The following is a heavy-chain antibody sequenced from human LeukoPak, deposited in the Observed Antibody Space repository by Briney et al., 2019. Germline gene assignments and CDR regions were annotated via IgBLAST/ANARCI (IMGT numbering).Heavy chain of an antibody. J-gene: IGHJ3*02. CDR3: AREGYCSSTSCYTLGDAFDI. Sequence: GGSLRLSCAASGFTVSSNYMSWVRQAPGRGLEWVSVIYSGGSTYYADSVKGRFTISRDNSKNTLYLQMNSLRAEDTAVYYCAREGYCSSTSCYTLGDAFDIWGQGTMVTVSS. V-gene: IGHV3-53*01. CDR1: GFTVSSNY. D-gene: IGHD2-2*02. CDR2: IYSGGST.